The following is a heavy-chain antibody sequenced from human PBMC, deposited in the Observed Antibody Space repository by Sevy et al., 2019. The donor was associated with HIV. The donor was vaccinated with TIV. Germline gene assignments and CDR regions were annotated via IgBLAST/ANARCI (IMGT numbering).Heavy chain of an antibody. D-gene: IGHD2-21*02. Sequence: ASVKVSCKASGYSFTGYYMNWVRQAPGQGLEWMGWINPNTSDTTYAEKFEGRVTMTRDSSVSTAYLELSGLRSDDTAVYYCARDFLAVTSIPSDAFDIWGQGTLVTVSS. J-gene: IGHJ3*02. CDR2: INPNTSDT. CDR3: ARDFLAVTSIPSDAFDI. V-gene: IGHV1-2*02. CDR1: GYSFTGYY.